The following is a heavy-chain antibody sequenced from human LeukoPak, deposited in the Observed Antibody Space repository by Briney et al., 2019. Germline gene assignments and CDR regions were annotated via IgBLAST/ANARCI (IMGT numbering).Heavy chain of an antibody. CDR1: GFPLDDYA. D-gene: IGHD5-18*01. CDR3: AKDTAIYSGGAIDI. Sequence: GGALRLSCAASGFPLDDYAMHWVRQAPGKGLEGVSLISGDGGSTYYADSVKGRFTVSRDNSKNSLYLQMNSLRTEDTALYYCAKDTAIYSGGAIDIWGQGTMVTVSS. CDR2: ISGDGGST. V-gene: IGHV3-43*02. J-gene: IGHJ3*02.